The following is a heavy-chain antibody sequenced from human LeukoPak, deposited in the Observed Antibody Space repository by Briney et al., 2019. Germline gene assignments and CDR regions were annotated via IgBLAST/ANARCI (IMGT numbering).Heavy chain of an antibody. Sequence: TSETLSLTCTVSGGSISSYYWSWIRQPPGKGLEWIGYIYYSGSTNYNPSLKSRVTISVDTSKNQFSLKLSSVTAADTAVYYCARDSLLWPAGRVDPWGQGTLVTVSS. D-gene: IGHD3-10*01. J-gene: IGHJ5*02. CDR3: ARDSLLWPAGRVDP. V-gene: IGHV4-59*01. CDR1: GGSISSYY. CDR2: IYYSGST.